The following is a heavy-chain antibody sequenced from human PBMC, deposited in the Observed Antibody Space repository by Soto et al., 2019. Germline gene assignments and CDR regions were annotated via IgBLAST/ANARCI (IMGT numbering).Heavy chain of an antibody. V-gene: IGHV3-9*01. CDR3: AKDVDRVGELWGYFQN. CDR1: GFMFEDYA. D-gene: IGHD3-16*01. Sequence: GGSLRLSCAVSGFMFEDYAMHWVRQAPGKGLEWVSGINWNGVNKGYADSVQGRFTISRDNAKKSLYLQMNYLRPEDTALYFCAKDVDRVGELWGYFQNWGQGTVVTVSS. CDR2: INWNGVNK. J-gene: IGHJ1*01.